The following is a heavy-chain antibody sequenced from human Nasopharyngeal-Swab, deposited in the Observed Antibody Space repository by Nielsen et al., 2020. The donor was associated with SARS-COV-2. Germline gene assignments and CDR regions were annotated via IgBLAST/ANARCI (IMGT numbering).Heavy chain of an antibody. Sequence: ASVKVSCKASGYTFTSYDINWVRQATGQGLEWMGWMNPNSGNTGYAQKFQGRVPLPRTPSISTAYMELSSLRSEDTAVYYCARLSNYDFWSGYYAYMDVWGKGTTVTVSS. CDR3: ARLSNYDFWSGYYAYMDV. CDR1: GYTFTSYD. V-gene: IGHV1-8*01. J-gene: IGHJ6*03. D-gene: IGHD3-3*01. CDR2: MNPNSGNT.